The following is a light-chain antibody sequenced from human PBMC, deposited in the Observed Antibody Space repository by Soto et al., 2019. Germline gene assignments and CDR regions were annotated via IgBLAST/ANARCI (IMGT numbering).Light chain of an antibody. V-gene: IGKV3-15*01. CDR1: QSVGSN. Sequence: EMVMTQSPDTLSVSPGERATLSCRASQSVGSNLAWYQQKPGQAPRLLIYAASTRATGIPARFSGSGSGTESTLTISSLQSEDFEVYYCQQYNNWPITFGQGTRLEIK. CDR3: QQYNNWPIT. CDR2: AAS. J-gene: IGKJ5*01.